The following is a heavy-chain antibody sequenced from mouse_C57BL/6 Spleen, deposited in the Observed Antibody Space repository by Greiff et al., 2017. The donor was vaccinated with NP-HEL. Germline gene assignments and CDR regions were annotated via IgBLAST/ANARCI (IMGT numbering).Heavy chain of an antibody. Sequence: EVKVEESGPGLVKPSQSLSLTCSVTGYSITSGYYWNWIRQFPGNKLEWMGYISYDGSNNYNPSLKNRISITRDTSKNQFFLKLNSVTTEDTATYYCARITTVVAPFDYWGQGTTLTVSS. CDR2: ISYDGSN. V-gene: IGHV3-6*01. D-gene: IGHD1-1*01. CDR3: ARITTVVAPFDY. CDR1: GYSITSGYY. J-gene: IGHJ2*01.